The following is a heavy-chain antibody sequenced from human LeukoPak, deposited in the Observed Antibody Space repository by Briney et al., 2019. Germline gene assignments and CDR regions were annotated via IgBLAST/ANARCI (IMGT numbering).Heavy chain of an antibody. V-gene: IGHV4-38-2*02. D-gene: IGHD5-12*01. CDR2: IYYSGST. Sequence: SETLSLTCTVSGYSISSGYYWGWIRQPPGKGLEWIGSIYYSGSTYYNPSLKSRVTISVDTSKNQFSLKLSSVTAADTAVYYCASNIVATTRRDYYYMDVWGKGTTVTVSS. J-gene: IGHJ6*03. CDR3: ASNIVATTRRDYYYMDV. CDR1: GYSISSGYY.